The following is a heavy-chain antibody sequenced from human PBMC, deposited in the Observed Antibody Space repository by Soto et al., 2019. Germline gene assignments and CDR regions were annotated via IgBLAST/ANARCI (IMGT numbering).Heavy chain of an antibody. CDR1: GFTFSSYG. D-gene: IGHD2-2*01. V-gene: IGHV3-33*01. Sequence: GGSLRLSCAASGFTFSSYGMHWVRQAPGKGLEWVAVIWYDGSNKYYADSVKGRFTISRDNSKNTLYLQMNSLRAEDTAVYYCASEANYCSSTSCYLAPWEYWGQGTLVTVSS. J-gene: IGHJ4*02. CDR3: ASEANYCSSTSCYLAPWEY. CDR2: IWYDGSNK.